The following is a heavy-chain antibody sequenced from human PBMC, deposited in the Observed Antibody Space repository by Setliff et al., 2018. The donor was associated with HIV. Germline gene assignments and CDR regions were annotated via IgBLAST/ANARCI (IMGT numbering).Heavy chain of an antibody. CDR1: GGSISNSNYF. V-gene: IGHV4-39*02. D-gene: IGHD2-15*01. Sequence: SETLSLTCTVSGGSISNSNYFWGWIRQPPGKGLEWIGRIYSSGSTYYQPSLQGRVSMSIDSSKNHFSLSLRYVTAADTAADTAVYYCARGGRSDGYHIASWGQGILVTVSS. J-gene: IGHJ4*02. CDR2: IYSSGST. CDR3: VYYCARGGRSDGYHIAS.